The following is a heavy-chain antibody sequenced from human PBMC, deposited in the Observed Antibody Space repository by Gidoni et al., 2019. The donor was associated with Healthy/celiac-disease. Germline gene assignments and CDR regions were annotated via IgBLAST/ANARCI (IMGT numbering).Heavy chain of an antibody. CDR2: ISYDGSNK. Sequence: QVQLVESGGGVVQPGRSLRLSCAASGFTFSSYDMHWVRQAPGKGLEWVALISYDGSNKYYADSVKGRFTIFRDNSKNTLYLQMNSLRAEDTAVYYCARERQLVLDYWGQGTLVTVSS. J-gene: IGHJ4*02. CDR3: ARERQLVLDY. V-gene: IGHV3-30*19. CDR1: GFTFSSYD. D-gene: IGHD6-13*01.